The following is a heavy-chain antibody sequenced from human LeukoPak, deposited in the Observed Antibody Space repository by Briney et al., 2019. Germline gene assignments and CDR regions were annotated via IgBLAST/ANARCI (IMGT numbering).Heavy chain of an antibody. V-gene: IGHV3-23*01. J-gene: IGHJ4*02. D-gene: IGHD6-19*01. Sequence: GGSLRLSCAASGFTFSSYAMSWDRQAPGKGLEWVSAISGSGGSTYYADSVKGRFTISRDNSKNTLYLQMNSLRAEDTAVYYCARGAGYSSGWYTYWGQGTLVTVSS. CDR2: ISGSGGST. CDR1: GFTFSSYA. CDR3: ARGAGYSSGWYTY.